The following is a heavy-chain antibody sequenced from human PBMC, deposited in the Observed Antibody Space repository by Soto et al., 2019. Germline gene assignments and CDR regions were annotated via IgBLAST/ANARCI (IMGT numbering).Heavy chain of an antibody. Sequence: ITLKESGPTLVKPTQTLTLTCTFSGFSLNTGGVGVGWVRQSRGKAMEWLALIYWDDDERYRPSLRSRLNITXDXXXNXXVLTMTNMDPEDTATYYCVRNWRYYGGDYYYGMDAWGQGTTVTVSS. V-gene: IGHV2-5*02. CDR3: VRNWRYYGGDYYYGMDA. J-gene: IGHJ6*02. D-gene: IGHD3-10*01. CDR1: GFSLNTGGVG. CDR2: IYWDDDE.